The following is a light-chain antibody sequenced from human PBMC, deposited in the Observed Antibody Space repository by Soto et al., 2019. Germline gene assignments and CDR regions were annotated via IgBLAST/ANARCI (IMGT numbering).Light chain of an antibody. CDR3: QQRSNWPLT. J-gene: IGKJ4*01. CDR1: QSVSSY. CDR2: DAS. Sequence: EIVLTQSPATLSLSPGERATLSCRASQSVSSYLAWYQQKPGQDPRLLIYDASNRATGIPARFSGSGSGTGFSLTVSSLEPEDFAVYYCQQRSNWPLTFGGGTKGEIK. V-gene: IGKV3-11*01.